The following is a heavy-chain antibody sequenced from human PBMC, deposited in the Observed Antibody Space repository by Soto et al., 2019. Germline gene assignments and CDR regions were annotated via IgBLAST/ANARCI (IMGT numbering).Heavy chain of an antibody. CDR3: ARDGYCGSTSCSTVLDY. V-gene: IGHV1-18*01. D-gene: IGHD2-2*02. CDR2: ISAYNGNT. J-gene: IGHJ4*02. CDR1: GYTFTAYG. Sequence: GTSVKVSCTASGYTFTAYGISWVRQAPGQGLEWMGWISAYNGNTNSAQKFQGRVTMTTDTSTSTAYMDLRSLGSDDTAVYYCARDGYCGSTSCSTVLDYWGQGTPVTVSS.